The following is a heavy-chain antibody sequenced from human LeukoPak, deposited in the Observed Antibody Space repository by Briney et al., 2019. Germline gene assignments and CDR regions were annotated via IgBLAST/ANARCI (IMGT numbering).Heavy chain of an antibody. D-gene: IGHD4-11*01. CDR2: IYNSETT. CDR3: ARVVYSHYWPEGMDV. V-gene: IGHV4-59*01. CDR1: GGSISSYY. Sequence: SETLSLTCTVSGGSISSYYWSWIRQPPGKGLQWIGYIYNSETTNYNPSLESRVTISEDTSKNQFSLMLTSVTAADTAVYYCARVVYSHYWPEGMDVWGQGTTVTVSS. J-gene: IGHJ6*02.